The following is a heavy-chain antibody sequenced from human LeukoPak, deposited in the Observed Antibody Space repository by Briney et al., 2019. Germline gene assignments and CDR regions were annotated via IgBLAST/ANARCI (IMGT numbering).Heavy chain of an antibody. D-gene: IGHD1-26*01. J-gene: IGHJ4*02. V-gene: IGHV4-4*02. CDR2: IYHSGST. CDR1: GASVSNYY. CDR3: TRVGVEATEFDY. Sequence: PSETLSLTCTVSGASVSNYYWSWVRQPPGKGLEWIGEIYHSGSTNYNPSLKSRVTLSIDKSQNQFSLKLNSVTAADTAVYYCTRVGVEATEFDYWGQGTLVTVSS.